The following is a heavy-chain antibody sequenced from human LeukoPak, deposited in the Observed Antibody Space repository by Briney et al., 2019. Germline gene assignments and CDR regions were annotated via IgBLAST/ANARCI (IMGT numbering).Heavy chain of an antibody. V-gene: IGHV4-59*01. Sequence: SETLSLTCTVSGGSISSYYWSWIRQPPGKGLEWTGYIYYSGSTNYNPSLKSRVTISVDTSKNQFSLKLSSVTAADTAVYYCARGPTTVTPFDYWGQGTLVTVSS. CDR1: GGSISSYY. J-gene: IGHJ4*02. CDR3: ARGPTTVTPFDY. CDR2: IYYSGST. D-gene: IGHD4-11*01.